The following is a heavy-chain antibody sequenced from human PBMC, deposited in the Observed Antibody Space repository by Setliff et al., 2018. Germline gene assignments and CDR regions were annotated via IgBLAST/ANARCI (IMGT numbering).Heavy chain of an antibody. CDR3: ARAFTYYNFWSGYGYGMDV. CDR1: GGSISSSNW. V-gene: IGHV4-4*02. CDR2: IYHSGST. D-gene: IGHD3-3*01. J-gene: IGHJ6*02. Sequence: SETLSLTCAVSGGSISSSNWWSWVRQPPGKGLEWIGEIYHSGSTNYNPSLKSRVTISVDTSKNQFSLKLSSVTAADTAVYYCARAFTYYNFWSGYGYGMDVWGQGTTVTVSS.